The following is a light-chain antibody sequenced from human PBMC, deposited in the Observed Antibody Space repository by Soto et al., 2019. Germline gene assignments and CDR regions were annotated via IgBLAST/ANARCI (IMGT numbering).Light chain of an antibody. CDR2: DAS. CDR3: HQYGGSQRT. CDR1: QSVSSSS. J-gene: IGKJ1*01. Sequence: EIVLTQSPGTLSLSPGERATLSYRASQSVSSSSLAWYQQKRGQAPRLLIHDASSRATGIPDRFNGSGAGTDFTLTFSRLEPEDCAVYYCHQYGGSQRTVGQGTKGDTK. V-gene: IGKV3-20*01.